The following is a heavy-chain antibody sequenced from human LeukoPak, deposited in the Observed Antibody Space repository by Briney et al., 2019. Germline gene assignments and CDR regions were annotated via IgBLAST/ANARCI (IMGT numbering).Heavy chain of an antibody. CDR2: IYPGDSDT. J-gene: IGHJ4*02. V-gene: IGHV5-51*01. D-gene: IGHD4-17*01. Sequence: SXXIGWVRQMPGXGLEWMGIIYPGDSDTRYSPSFQGQVTISADKSISTAYLQWSSLKASDTAMYYCARQQGLRSAELDYWGQGTLVTVSS. CDR3: ARQQGLRSAELDY. CDR1: SXX.